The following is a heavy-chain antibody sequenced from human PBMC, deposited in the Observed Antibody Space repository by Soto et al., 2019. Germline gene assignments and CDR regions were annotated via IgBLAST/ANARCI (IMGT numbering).Heavy chain of an antibody. CDR1: GFTFSSYW. CDR3: EKDRYGGNFGVLDA. D-gene: IGHD2-21*01. V-gene: IGHV3-9*01. Sequence: PGGSLRLSCAASGFTFSSYWMHWVRQAPGKGLVWVSGITWNSERLDYVDSVKGRFTIYRDNAKNSLYLEMNSLRVEDTGLYYCEKDRYGGNFGVLDAWGRGTPVTVAS. J-gene: IGHJ5*01. CDR2: ITWNSERL.